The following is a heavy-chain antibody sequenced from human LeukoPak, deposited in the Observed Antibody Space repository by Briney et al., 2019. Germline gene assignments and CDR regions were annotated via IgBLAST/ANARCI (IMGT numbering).Heavy chain of an antibody. CDR3: ARRGVFGSGTSEYLLH. D-gene: IGHD3-10*01. Sequence: SETLSLTCSVSGGSINNYYWSWIRQPPGKGLEWIGNIYYSGSTNYNPSLKSRVSISVDTSKTQFSLKLSSVTAADTAVYYCARRGVFGSGTSEYLLHWGQGTLVIVSS. CDR1: GGSINNYY. CDR2: IYYSGST. V-gene: IGHV4-59*01. J-gene: IGHJ1*01.